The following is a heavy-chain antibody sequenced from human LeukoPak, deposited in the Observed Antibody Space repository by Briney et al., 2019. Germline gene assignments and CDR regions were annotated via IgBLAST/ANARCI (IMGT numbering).Heavy chain of an antibody. V-gene: IGHV3-21*01. CDR1: GFTFSSYS. D-gene: IGHD1-20*01. CDR3: ARQQYNWNDLWGYYYYYMDV. CDR2: ISSSSSYI. Sequence: GGSLRLSCAASGFTFSSYSMNWIRQAPGKGLEWVSSISSSSSYIYYADSVKGRFTISRDNAKNSLYLQMNSLRAEDTAVYYCARQQYNWNDLWGYYYYYMDVWGRGTTVTVSS. J-gene: IGHJ6*03.